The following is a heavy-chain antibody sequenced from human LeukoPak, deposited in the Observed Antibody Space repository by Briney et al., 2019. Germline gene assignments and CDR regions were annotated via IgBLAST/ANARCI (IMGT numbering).Heavy chain of an antibody. D-gene: IGHD3-9*01. CDR2: INPSGGST. CDR1: GYTFTSCY. J-gene: IGHJ4*02. Sequence: ASVKVSCKASGYTFTSCYMHWVRQAPGQGLEWMGIINPSGGSTSYAQKLQGRVTMTTDTSTSTAYMELRSLRSDDTAVYYCAREMMVASLTGLFISLDYWGQGTLVTVSS. CDR3: AREMMVASLTGLFISLDY. V-gene: IGHV1-46*01.